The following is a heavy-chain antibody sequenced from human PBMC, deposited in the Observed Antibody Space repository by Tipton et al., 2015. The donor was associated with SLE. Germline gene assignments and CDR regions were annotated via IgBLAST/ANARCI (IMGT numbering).Heavy chain of an antibody. CDR1: GGSISSMSDY. CDR3: ARGMVTWRGAILGVDV. Sequence: TLSLTCTVSGGSISSMSDYWGWVRQPPGKGLEWIGSVYYSGTTYFNPSLKSRVTISIDPYNSKFSLRLTSVTAADTAVYYCARGMVTWRGAILGVDVWGQGTTVNVSS. J-gene: IGHJ6*02. V-gene: IGHV4-39*07. D-gene: IGHD2-21*02. CDR2: VYYSGTT.